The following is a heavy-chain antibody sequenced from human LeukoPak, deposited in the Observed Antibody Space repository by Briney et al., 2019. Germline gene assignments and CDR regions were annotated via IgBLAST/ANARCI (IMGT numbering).Heavy chain of an antibody. CDR1: GYTFTSYD. Sequence: GASVKVSCKASGYTFTSYDINRVRQGTGQGLEWMGGMNPNSGNTGYAQKFQGRVTMTRNTSITTAYMELSSLRSEDTAVYYCARASIAVAGTGFDYWGQGTLVTVSS. CDR2: MNPNSGNT. V-gene: IGHV1-8*01. D-gene: IGHD6-19*01. J-gene: IGHJ4*02. CDR3: ARASIAVAGTGFDY.